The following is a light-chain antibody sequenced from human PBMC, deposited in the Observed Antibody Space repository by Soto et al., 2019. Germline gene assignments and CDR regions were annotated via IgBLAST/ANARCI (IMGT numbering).Light chain of an antibody. Sequence: EIVLTQSPGTLSLSPGERATLSCRASQSVSRSYLAWYQQKPGQAPRLLIYGASSRATGIPDRFSGSGSGTDFTLTISRLEPEDFAVYYCQQYGSGFTFGPGTKVDIK. J-gene: IGKJ3*01. CDR1: QSVSRSY. CDR3: QQYGSGFT. V-gene: IGKV3-20*01. CDR2: GAS.